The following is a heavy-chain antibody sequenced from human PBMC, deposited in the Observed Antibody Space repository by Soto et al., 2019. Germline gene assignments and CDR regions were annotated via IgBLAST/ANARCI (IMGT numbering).Heavy chain of an antibody. CDR3: AREGSSWFSNLYYYYYGMDV. CDR1: GFTFSSYG. J-gene: IGHJ6*02. CDR2: IWYDGSNK. D-gene: IGHD6-13*01. Sequence: GGSLRLSCAASGFTFSSYGMHWVRQAPGKGLEWVAVIWYDGSNKYYADSVKGRFTISRDNAKNTLYLQMNSLRAEDTAVYYCAREGSSWFSNLYYYYYGMDVWGQGTTVTVSS. V-gene: IGHV3-33*01.